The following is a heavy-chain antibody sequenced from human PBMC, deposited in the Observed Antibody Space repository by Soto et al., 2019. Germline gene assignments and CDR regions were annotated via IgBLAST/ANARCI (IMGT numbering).Heavy chain of an antibody. J-gene: IGHJ4*02. D-gene: IGHD2-2*01. CDR2: LIPLFGTA. V-gene: IGHV1-69*01. CDR3: AGGVVPAANRGSFDH. CDR1: GGTFSSYA. Sequence: QVQLVQSGAEVKKPGSSVKVSCKASGGTFSSYAISWVRQAPGQGLEWMGGLIPLFGTANYAQKFQGRVTITADESTSTANMELSSLRAEDTAVYYGAGGVVPAANRGSFDHGGQGTLVTVSA.